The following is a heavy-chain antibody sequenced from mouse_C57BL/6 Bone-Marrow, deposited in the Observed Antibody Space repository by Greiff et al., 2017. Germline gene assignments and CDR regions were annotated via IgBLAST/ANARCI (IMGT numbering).Heavy chain of an antibody. CDR3: ARPLYYGSSSWFAY. J-gene: IGHJ3*01. D-gene: IGHD1-1*01. Sequence: VQLQQPGAELVKPGASVKLSCKASGYTFTSYWMHWVKQRPGQGLEWIGMIHPNSGSTNYNEKFKSKATLTVDKSSSTAYMQLGSLTSEDSAVYYCARPLYYGSSSWFAYWGQGTLVTVSA. V-gene: IGHV1-64*01. CDR2: IHPNSGST. CDR1: GYTFTSYW.